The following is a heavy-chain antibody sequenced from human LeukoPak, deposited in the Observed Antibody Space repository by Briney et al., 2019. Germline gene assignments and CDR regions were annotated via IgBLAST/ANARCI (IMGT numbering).Heavy chain of an antibody. D-gene: IGHD6-19*01. J-gene: IGHJ4*02. CDR1: GFTFDDYA. CDR3: AKDIGSTGWFTYYFDY. Sequence: PGGSLRLSCAASGFTFDDYAMHWVRQAPGKGLEWVSGISWNSGGIVYADSVKGRFTISRDNAKNSLYLQMNSLRTEDTALYYCAKDIGSTGWFTYYFDYWGQGTLVTVSS. V-gene: IGHV3-9*01. CDR2: ISWNSGGI.